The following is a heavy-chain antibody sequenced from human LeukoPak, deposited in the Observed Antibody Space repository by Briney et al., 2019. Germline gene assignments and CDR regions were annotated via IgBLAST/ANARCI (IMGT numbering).Heavy chain of an antibody. V-gene: IGHV7-4-1*02. CDR3: ARDWGGWNQAY. CDR1: GYSFTNYG. J-gene: IGHJ4*02. CDR2: TNTNTGNP. Sequence: GASVKVSCKASGYSFTNYGINWVRQAPGQGLEWMGWTNTNTGNPTYAQGFTGRFVFSLDTSVSTAYLQISSLKAEDTAVYYCARDWGGWNQAYWGQGTLVTVSS. D-gene: IGHD1-1*01.